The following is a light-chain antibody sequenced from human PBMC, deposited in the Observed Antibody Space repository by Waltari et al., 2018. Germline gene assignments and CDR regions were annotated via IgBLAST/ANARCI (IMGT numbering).Light chain of an antibody. CDR2: SDGGGGH. J-gene: IGLJ2*01. V-gene: IGLV4-69*01. CDR3: QTWDPDTVV. Sequence: QLAVTQSPSASASLGASVKLTCTLSSEHSAYAIAWHQHQPEKGPRFLMKSDGGGGHTKGDGIPDRFAGFNSGAERYLTISSLQYEDEAAYYCQTWDPDTVVFGGGTKLTV. CDR1: SEHSAYA.